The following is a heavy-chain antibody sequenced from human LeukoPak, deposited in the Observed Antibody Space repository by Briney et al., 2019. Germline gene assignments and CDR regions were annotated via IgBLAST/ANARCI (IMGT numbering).Heavy chain of an antibody. CDR3: ARDRYFHH. CDR2: IYDSGST. J-gene: IGHJ1*01. V-gene: IGHV4-61*01. Sequence: SETLSLTCTVPGGSVTSDSYYWSWIRQPPGKGLEWIGYIYDSGSTNYNPSLKSRVTISLDTSKNQFSLKLSSVTAADTAVYYCARDRYFHHWGQGTLVTVSS. CDR1: GGSVTSDSYY.